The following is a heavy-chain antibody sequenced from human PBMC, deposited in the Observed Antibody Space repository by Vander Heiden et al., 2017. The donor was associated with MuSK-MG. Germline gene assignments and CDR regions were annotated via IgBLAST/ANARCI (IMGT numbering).Heavy chain of an antibody. D-gene: IGHD3-10*01. CDR2: ISYDGSNK. CDR3: AKGGFMVRGVMGP. Sequence: QLQLVEPGVGVVQPARSPRLSCAASGFTCSSYGMHWVRQAPGKGMEWVAVISYDGSNKYYADSVKGRFTISRDNSKNTLYLQMNSLRAEDTAVYYCAKGGFMVRGVMGPWGQGTLVTVSS. V-gene: IGHV3-30*18. CDR1: GFTCSSYG. J-gene: IGHJ5*02.